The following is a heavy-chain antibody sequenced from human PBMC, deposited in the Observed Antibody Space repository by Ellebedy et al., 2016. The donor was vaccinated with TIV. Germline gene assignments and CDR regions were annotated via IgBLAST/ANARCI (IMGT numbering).Heavy chain of an antibody. Sequence: SETLSLTXSVSGYSIRSGYYWCWIRQPPGKGLDWIGNIYHSGSTYYNPSLRSRVTLSLDKSKNQVSLKLSSVTAADTAVYYCARTDLRYGMDVWGQGTTVTVSS. J-gene: IGHJ6*02. CDR2: IYHSGST. CDR3: ARTDLRYGMDV. V-gene: IGHV4-38-2*01. D-gene: IGHD3/OR15-3a*01. CDR1: GYSIRSGYY.